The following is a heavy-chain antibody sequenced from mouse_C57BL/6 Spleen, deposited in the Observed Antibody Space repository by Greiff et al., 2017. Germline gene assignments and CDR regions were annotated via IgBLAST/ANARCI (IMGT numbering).Heavy chain of an antibody. J-gene: IGHJ4*01. CDR2: IDPSDSET. Sequence: QVQLQQPGAELVRPGSSVKLSCKASGYTFTSYWMHWVKQRPIQGLEWIGNIDPSDSETHYNQQFKDKATLTVDKSSSTAYMQLSSLTSEDSAVYYCARRPIYYAYDAYAMDYWGQGTSVTGSS. V-gene: IGHV1-52*01. CDR3: ARRPIYYAYDAYAMDY. CDR1: GYTFTSYW. D-gene: IGHD2-2*01.